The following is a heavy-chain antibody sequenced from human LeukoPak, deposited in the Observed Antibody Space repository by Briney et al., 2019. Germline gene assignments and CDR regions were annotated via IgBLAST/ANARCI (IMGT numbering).Heavy chain of an antibody. J-gene: IGHJ3*02. CDR1: GGSISSYY. CDR2: ICYSGST. CDR3: AGESSSNAFDI. D-gene: IGHD6-6*01. Sequence: SETLSLTCTVSGGSISSYYWSWIRQPPGKGLEWIGYICYSGSTNYNPSLKSRVTISVDTPKNQFSLKLSSVTAADTAVYYCAGESSSNAFDIWGQGTMVTVSS. V-gene: IGHV4-59*01.